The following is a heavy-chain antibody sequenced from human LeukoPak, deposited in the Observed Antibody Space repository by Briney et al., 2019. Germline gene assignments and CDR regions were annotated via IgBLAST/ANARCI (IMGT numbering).Heavy chain of an antibody. CDR2: INHRGSS. Sequence: SSETLSLTCAVYGESFSAYFWNWIRQAPGKPLEYIGEINHRGSSHYNPSLKTRVTLSVDTSKNQSSLRLTSVTAADTAVYFCARGSSFDGYCSAGACDAGYYDAWGQGTPVTVSS. D-gene: IGHD2-15*01. V-gene: IGHV4-34*01. CDR3: ARGSSFDGYCSAGACDAGYYDA. J-gene: IGHJ5*02. CDR1: GESFSAYF.